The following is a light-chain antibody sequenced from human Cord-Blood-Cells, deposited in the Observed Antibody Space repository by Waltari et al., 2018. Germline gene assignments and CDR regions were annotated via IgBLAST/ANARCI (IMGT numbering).Light chain of an antibody. V-gene: IGLV2-14*01. CDR3: SSYTSSSTLV. Sequence: QSALTQPASVSGSPGQSLTIPCTGTSSDVGGYNHISWYQQHPGKAPKLMIYDVSNRPSGVSNRFSGSKSGNTASLTISGLQAEDEADYYCSSYTSSSTLVFGGGTKLTVL. J-gene: IGLJ2*01. CDR1: SSDVGGYNH. CDR2: DVS.